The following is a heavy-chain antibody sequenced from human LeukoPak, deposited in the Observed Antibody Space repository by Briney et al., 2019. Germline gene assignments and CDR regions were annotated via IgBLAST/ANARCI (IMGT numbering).Heavy chain of an antibody. CDR3: ARGELHSGFYY. D-gene: IGHD1-26*01. V-gene: IGHV1-8*01. Sequence: ASVKVSCTASGYTFTSYDINWVRQAPGQGLEWMGWINPNSGNTGYAQKFQGRVTMTRNNSISTAYMELSSLRSEDTAVYYCARGELHSGFYYWGQGTLDTVSS. J-gene: IGHJ4*02. CDR1: GYTFTSYD. CDR2: INPNSGNT.